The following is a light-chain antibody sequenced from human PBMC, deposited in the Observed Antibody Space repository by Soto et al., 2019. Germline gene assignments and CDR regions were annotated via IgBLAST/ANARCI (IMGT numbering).Light chain of an antibody. CDR2: DVS. V-gene: IGLV2-11*01. Sequence: QSALTQPRSVSGSPGQSVAISCAGTSSDVGGYNYVSWYQQYPGKAPKLMIYDVSKRPSGVPDRFSGSKSGNTASVTISGLQAEDEADYYCCSFAGLFGGGTKVTVL. CDR1: SSDVGGYNY. J-gene: IGLJ2*01. CDR3: CSFAGL.